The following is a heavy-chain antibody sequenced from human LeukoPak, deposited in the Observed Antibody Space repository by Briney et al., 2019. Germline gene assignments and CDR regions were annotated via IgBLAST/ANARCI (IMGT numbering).Heavy chain of an antibody. V-gene: IGHV3-74*01. CDR2: ISSDGSST. Sequence: QPGRSLRLSCAASGYTFSSYWMHWVRQVPGKGLVWVSRISSDGSSTSYADSVKGRFTISRDNAKNTLYLQMNSLGAEDTAVYYCARDLTMVRGLRSRGVDFWGQGTLVTVSS. J-gene: IGHJ4*02. CDR3: ARDLTMVRGLRSRGVDF. D-gene: IGHD3-10*01. CDR1: GYTFSSYW.